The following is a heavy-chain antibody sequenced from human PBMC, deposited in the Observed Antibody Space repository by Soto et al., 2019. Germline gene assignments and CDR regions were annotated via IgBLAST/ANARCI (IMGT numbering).Heavy chain of an antibody. J-gene: IGHJ4*02. CDR2: IIPILGIS. CDR1: VGTFSSYT. CDR3: AAEYGGNSA. D-gene: IGHD4-17*01. Sequence: QVQLVQSGAEVKKPGSSVKVSCKASVGTFSSYTISWVRQAPGQGLEWMGRIIPILGISNYAQKFQGRVTINADKSTSTAYMELSSLRSEDTAVYYCAAEYGGNSAWGQGTLVTVSS. V-gene: IGHV1-69*02.